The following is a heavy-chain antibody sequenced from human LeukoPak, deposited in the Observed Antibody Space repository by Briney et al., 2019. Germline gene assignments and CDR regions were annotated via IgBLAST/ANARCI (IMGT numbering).Heavy chain of an antibody. CDR1: GGSISSSSYY. Sequence: SETLSLTCTVSGGSISSSSYYWGWIRQPPGKGLEWIGSIYYSGSTYYNPSLKSRVTISVDTSKNQFSLKLSSVTAADTAVYYCARHGSSGGKGIAALNWFDPWGQGTLVTVSS. CDR2: IYYSGST. CDR3: ARHGSSGGKGIAALNWFDP. J-gene: IGHJ5*02. V-gene: IGHV4-39*01. D-gene: IGHD6-25*01.